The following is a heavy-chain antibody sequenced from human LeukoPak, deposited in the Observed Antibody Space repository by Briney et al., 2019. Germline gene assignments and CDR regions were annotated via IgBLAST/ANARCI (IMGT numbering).Heavy chain of an antibody. D-gene: IGHD3-10*01. Sequence: GRSLRLSCAASGFTFSSYGMHWVRQAPGKGLEWVAVISYDGSNKYYADSVKGRFTISRDNSKNTLYLQMNSLRAEDTAVYYCAKAMVRGVTTNFDYWGQGTLVTVSS. V-gene: IGHV3-30*18. J-gene: IGHJ4*02. CDR1: GFTFSSYG. CDR2: ISYDGSNK. CDR3: AKAMVRGVTTNFDY.